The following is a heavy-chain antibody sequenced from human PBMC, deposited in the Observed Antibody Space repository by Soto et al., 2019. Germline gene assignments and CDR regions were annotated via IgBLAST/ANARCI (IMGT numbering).Heavy chain of an antibody. CDR3: ARAKYSSSFFDY. CDR2: ISYDGSNK. D-gene: IGHD6-13*01. Sequence: GGSLRLSCAASGFTFSSYAMHWVRQAPGKGLEWVAVISYDGSNKYYADSVKGRFTISRDNSKNTLYLQMNSLRAEDTAVYYCARAKYSSSFFDYWGQGTLVTVSS. J-gene: IGHJ4*02. CDR1: GFTFSSYA. V-gene: IGHV3-30-3*01.